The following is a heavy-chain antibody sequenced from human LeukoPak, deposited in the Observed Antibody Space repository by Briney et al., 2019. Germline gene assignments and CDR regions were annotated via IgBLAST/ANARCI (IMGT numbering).Heavy chain of an antibody. V-gene: IGHV1-69*13. J-gene: IGHJ4*02. D-gene: IGHD3-10*01. CDR3: ARDRGGGFSF. CDR2: IIPIFGTA. CDR1: RGTFSSYA. Sequence: ASVRVSCKASRGTFSSYAISWVRQAPGQGLEWMGGIIPIFGTANYAQKFQGRVTITADESTSTAYMELSSLRSEDTAVYYCARDRGGGFSFWGQGTLVTVSS.